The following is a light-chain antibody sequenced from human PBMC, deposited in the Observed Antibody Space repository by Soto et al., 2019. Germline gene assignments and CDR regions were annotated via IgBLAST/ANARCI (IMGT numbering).Light chain of an antibody. J-gene: IGLJ1*01. V-gene: IGLV2-14*01. Sequence: QSVLTQPASVSGSPGQSITISWTGTSSDVGGYNYVSWYQQHPGKAPKLMIYDVSNRPSGVSNRFSGSKSGNTASLTISGLQAEDEADYCCSSYTSSTTLYVFGTGTKLTVL. CDR1: SSDVGGYNY. CDR3: SSYTSSTTLYV. CDR2: DVS.